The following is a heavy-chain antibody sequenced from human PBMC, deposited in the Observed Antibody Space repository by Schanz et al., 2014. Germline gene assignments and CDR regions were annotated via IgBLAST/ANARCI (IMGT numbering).Heavy chain of an antibody. CDR2: ITNKPNNYNT. Sequence: VQLVESGGGVVQPGRSLRLSCAASGFNFSSYGMHWVRQAPGKGLEWVGRITNKPNNYNTEYAASVKGRFTISRDDSRNSLYLQMSSLKTEDTAVYYCVRLDVHDYWGQGTLVTVSS. CDR1: GFNFSSYG. D-gene: IGHD3-16*01. V-gene: IGHV3-72*01. CDR3: VRLDVHDY. J-gene: IGHJ4*02.